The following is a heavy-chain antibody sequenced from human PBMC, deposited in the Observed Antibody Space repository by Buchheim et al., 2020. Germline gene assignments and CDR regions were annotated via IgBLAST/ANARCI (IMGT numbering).Heavy chain of an antibody. Sequence: QVQLQESGPGLVKPSQTLSLTCSVSGGSMSNGDYYWSWIRQPPGKGLEWIGYIYYSGSTDYNPSLKSRVTISVDTSKNQFSLKLSSVTVADTAVYYCARASGYYGSGSYYRLNLNWIDPWGQGTL. CDR3: ARASGYYGSGSYYRLNLNWIDP. V-gene: IGHV4-30-4*01. D-gene: IGHD3-10*01. CDR1: GGSMSNGDYY. CDR2: IYYSGST. J-gene: IGHJ5*02.